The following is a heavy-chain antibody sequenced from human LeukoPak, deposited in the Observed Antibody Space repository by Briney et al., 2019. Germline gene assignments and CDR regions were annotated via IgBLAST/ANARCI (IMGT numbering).Heavy chain of an antibody. D-gene: IGHD2-15*01. J-gene: IGHJ6*02. CDR3: ARDVSDTVVVVAATHYYYGMDV. Sequence: EASVKVSCKASGGTFSSYAISWVRQAPGQGLEWMGRIIPILGIANYAQKFQGRVTITADKSTSTAYMELSSLRSEDTAVYYCARDVSDTVVVVAATHYYYGMDVWGQGTTVTVSS. V-gene: IGHV1-69*04. CDR1: GGTFSSYA. CDR2: IIPILGIA.